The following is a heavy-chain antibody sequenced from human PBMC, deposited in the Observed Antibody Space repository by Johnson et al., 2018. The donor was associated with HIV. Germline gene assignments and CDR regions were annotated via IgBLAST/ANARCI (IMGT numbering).Heavy chain of an antibody. Sequence: VQLVESGGGVVQPGRSLRLSCAASGFTFSNHHMTWVRQAPGKGLEWVANINRDGSEKYYVDSVKGRFTISRDNSKNTLYLQMNSLRAEDTAVYYCAKWGLGGAPKGAFDIWGQGTMVTVSS. CDR3: AKWGLGGAPKGAFDI. CDR1: GFTFSNHH. D-gene: IGHD3-16*01. J-gene: IGHJ3*02. CDR2: INRDGSEK. V-gene: IGHV3-7*01.